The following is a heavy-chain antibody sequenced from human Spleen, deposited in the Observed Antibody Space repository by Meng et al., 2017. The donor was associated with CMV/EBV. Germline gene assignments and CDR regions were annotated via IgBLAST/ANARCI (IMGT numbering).Heavy chain of an antibody. CDR3: AKDFSGDAADLFYDMDV. V-gene: IGHV3-23*01. Sequence: LEWVSGINGRGTGAYYADSLRGRFTISRDNSKNTLYLQMNSLRAEDTAIYYCAKDFSGDAADLFYDMDVWGHGTTVTVSS. CDR2: INGRGTGA. D-gene: IGHD1-26*01. J-gene: IGHJ6*02.